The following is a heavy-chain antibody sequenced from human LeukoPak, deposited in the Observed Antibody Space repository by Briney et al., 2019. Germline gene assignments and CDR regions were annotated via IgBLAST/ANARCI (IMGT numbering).Heavy chain of an antibody. V-gene: IGHV3-64*01. CDR1: GFTFTTYT. J-gene: IGHJ4*02. Sequence: GGSLRLSCAASGFTFTTYTIHWVRQAPGQGLEYVSAVVGNGGSTYYANSVKGRFTISRDNSKNTVYLQMGSLRAEDTAVYYCARERAFYYFDYWGQGALVTVSS. CDR3: ARERAFYYFDY. CDR2: VVGNGGST.